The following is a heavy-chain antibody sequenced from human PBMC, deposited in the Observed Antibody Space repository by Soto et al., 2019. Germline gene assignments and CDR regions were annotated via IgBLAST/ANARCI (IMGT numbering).Heavy chain of an antibody. CDR3: AKDLLPAEFDP. CDR1: GFTFSSYS. V-gene: IGHV3-48*01. Sequence: HPGGSLRLSCAASGFTFSSYSMNWVRQAPGKGLEWVSYISSSSSTIYYADSVKGRFTISRDNSKNTLYLQMNSLRAEDTAVYYCAKDLLPAEFDPWGQGTLVTVSS. CDR2: ISSSSSTI. J-gene: IGHJ5*02. D-gene: IGHD2-15*01.